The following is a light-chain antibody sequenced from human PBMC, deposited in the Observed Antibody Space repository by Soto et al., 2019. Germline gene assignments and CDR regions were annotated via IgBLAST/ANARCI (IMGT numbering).Light chain of an antibody. V-gene: IGKV1-39*01. J-gene: IGKJ5*01. CDR2: AAS. CDR3: QQSYSTPIT. Sequence: IQMTQSPSSLSASVRDRVTITCRASQRIITYLNWYQQKPGKAPKVLIYAASSLQSGVPSRFSCSGSGTDFTLTISSLQPEDFATYNCQQSYSTPITFGQGTRLEN. CDR1: QRIITY.